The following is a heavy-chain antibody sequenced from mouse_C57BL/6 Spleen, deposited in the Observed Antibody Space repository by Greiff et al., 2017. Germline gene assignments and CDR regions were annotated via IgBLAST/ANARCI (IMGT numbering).Heavy chain of an antibody. CDR2: INPNNGGT. V-gene: IGHV1-22*01. CDR3: ARGIYYGNLYAMDY. Sequence: EVQLQQSGPELVKPGASVKMSCKASGYTFTDYNMHWVKQSHGKILEWIGYINPNNGGTSYNQKFKGKATLTVNKSSRTAYMELRSLTSEDSAVYYCARGIYYGNLYAMDYWGQGTSVTVSS. CDR1: GYTFTDYN. D-gene: IGHD2-1*01. J-gene: IGHJ4*01.